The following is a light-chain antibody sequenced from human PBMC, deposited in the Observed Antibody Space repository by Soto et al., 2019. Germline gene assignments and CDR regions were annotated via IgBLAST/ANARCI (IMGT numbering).Light chain of an antibody. J-gene: IGKJ1*01. CDR3: QQSYDTVWT. V-gene: IGKV1-39*01. CDR2: AAS. Sequence: DIQMTQSPSSLSASAGDRVTITCRASQSIVSYLNWYHQKPGKAPNLLIYAASSLQSGVPSRFSGSGSGTDFTLTISSLQPEDFATYYCQQSYDTVWTFGQGTKVEIK. CDR1: QSIVSY.